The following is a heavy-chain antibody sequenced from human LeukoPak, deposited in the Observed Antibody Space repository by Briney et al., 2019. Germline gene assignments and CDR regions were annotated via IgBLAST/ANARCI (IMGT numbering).Heavy chain of an antibody. CDR3: AGLVGRYSSGLYYYYFDY. CDR2: MYLSGTT. D-gene: IGHD3-22*01. Sequence: SGTLSLTCTVSGDSINSLDLWSWVRQPPGKGLEWIGEMYLSGTTHSNPSVKSRVTISIDKSKNQFLLNLSSVTAADTAVYYCAGLVGRYSSGLYYYYFDYWGQGTLVTVSS. V-gene: IGHV4-4*02. J-gene: IGHJ4*02. CDR1: GDSINSLDL.